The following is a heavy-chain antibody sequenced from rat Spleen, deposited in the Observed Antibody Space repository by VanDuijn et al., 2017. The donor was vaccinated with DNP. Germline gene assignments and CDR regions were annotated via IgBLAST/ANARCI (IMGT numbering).Heavy chain of an antibody. D-gene: IGHD5-1*01. CDR1: GFTFSDYN. CDR2: ISTRGGNT. Sequence: EVQLVESGGGLLQPGRSLKLSCAASGFTFSDYNMAWVRQAPTKGLEWVASISTRGGNTYYRDSVKGRFTISRDNAKSTLYLQMNSLRSEDTATYYCKVGAQYWGQGVMVTVSS. J-gene: IGHJ2*01. V-gene: IGHV5S23*01. CDR3: KVGAQY.